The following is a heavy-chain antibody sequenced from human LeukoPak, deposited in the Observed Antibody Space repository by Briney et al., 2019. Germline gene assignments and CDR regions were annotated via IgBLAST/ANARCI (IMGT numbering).Heavy chain of an antibody. CDR1: GFTFSDYY. V-gene: IGHV3-11*04. J-gene: IGHJ5*02. CDR3: ARGVRYFDWLLPRGWFDP. D-gene: IGHD3-9*01. CDR2: ISSSGSTI. Sequence: GGSLRLSCAAPGFTFSDYYMCWLRQAPGKGLEWVSYISSSGSTIYYADSVKGQFSITRYNAKNSLYLQMNSLRAEDTAVYYCARGVRYFDWLLPRGWFDPWGQGTLVTVSS.